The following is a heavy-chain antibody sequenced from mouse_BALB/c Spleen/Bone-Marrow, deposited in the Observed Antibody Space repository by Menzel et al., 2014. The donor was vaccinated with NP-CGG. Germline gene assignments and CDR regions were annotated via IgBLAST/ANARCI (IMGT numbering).Heavy chain of an antibody. CDR3: ARGTGWYFDV. CDR1: GYTFTDYW. CDR2: IDSSDSYT. J-gene: IGHJ1*01. V-gene: IGHV1-69*01. D-gene: IGHD4-1*01. Sequence: QVQLQQSGAELVMPGASVKMSCKASGYTFTDYWMHWVKQRPGQGLEWIGAIDSSDSYTSYNQKFKGKATLNLDESSSKAYMQLSSLTSEDSAVYYCARGTGWYFDVWGAGTTVTVSS.